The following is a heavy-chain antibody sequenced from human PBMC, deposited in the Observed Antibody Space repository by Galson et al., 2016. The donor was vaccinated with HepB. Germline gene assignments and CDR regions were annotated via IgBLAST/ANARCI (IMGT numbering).Heavy chain of an antibody. CDR3: AREMWGNERFNYGMDV. CDR1: GASICRGGDF. J-gene: IGHJ6*02. V-gene: IGHV4-31*03. Sequence: TLSLTCTVSGASICRGGDFWNWIRQHPGKGLEWIGYIYYNGITSYKPSLKGRVSISLDTSKNQFSLNLSSVTAADTAVYYCAREMWGNERFNYGMDVWGQGTTVTVSS. CDR2: IYYNGIT. D-gene: IGHD1-1*01.